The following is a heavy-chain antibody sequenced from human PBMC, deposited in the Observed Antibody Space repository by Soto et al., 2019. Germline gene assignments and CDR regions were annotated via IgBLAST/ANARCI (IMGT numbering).Heavy chain of an antibody. Sequence: QVQVVQSGAEVKKPGASVKISCKASGYTFSTYAMHWVRQAPGQRLEWMGWINGGTGQTRYSQRFQDRVTITRDTSAKTTYMDLTSLRSEDTAVYYCAGGKGMEENYYYYGMDIWGQGTTVTVSS. J-gene: IGHJ6*02. CDR3: AGGKGMEENYYYYGMDI. CDR2: INGGTGQT. V-gene: IGHV1-3*01. D-gene: IGHD1-1*01. CDR1: GYTFSTYA.